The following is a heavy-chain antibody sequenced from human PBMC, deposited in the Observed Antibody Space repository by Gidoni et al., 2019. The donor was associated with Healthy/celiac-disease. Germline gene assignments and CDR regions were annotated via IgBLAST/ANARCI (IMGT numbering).Heavy chain of an antibody. CDR1: GFTFSSYG. CDR2: IGKDGSNK. J-gene: IGHJ3*02. CDR3: ARDGWELLRSAAFDI. Sequence: QVQLVESGGGVFQPWWSLSLSCAASGFTFSSYGMHGVRQAPGKGLEWVAVIGKDGSNKYYADSVKGRFTISRDNCKNTRYLQMNSLRAEDTAVYYCARDGWELLRSAAFDIWGQGTMVTGSS. D-gene: IGHD1-26*01. V-gene: IGHV3-33*01.